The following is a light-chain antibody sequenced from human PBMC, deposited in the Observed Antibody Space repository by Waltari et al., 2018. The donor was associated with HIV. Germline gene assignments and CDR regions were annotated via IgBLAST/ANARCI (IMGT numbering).Light chain of an antibody. CDR2: DVS. V-gene: IGLV2-18*02. Sequence: QSALTQPLAVSGSPGQSVTISCTGTNSDIGSYNRVCWYQQTPGTAPKLVIYDVSSRPSGGPDRFSGSKSGNTAALTISGLQAEDEGDYYCSSYTTTTAHVFGTGTKVTVL. J-gene: IGLJ1*01. CDR1: NSDIGSYNR. CDR3: SSYTTTTAHV.